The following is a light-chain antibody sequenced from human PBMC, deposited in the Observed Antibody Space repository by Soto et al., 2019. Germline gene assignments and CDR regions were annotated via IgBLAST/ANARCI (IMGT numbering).Light chain of an antibody. Sequence: EIVLTQSPGTLSLSPGERATLSCRASQSVGSKLAWYRQTPGQAPRLLIYASSTMATDTPTRFSGSGAETDFTRTISRVEPEDFTLYYCQQYGSSFATCGQGTQVE. CDR3: QQYGSSFAT. CDR1: QSVGSK. CDR2: ASS. J-gene: IGKJ1*01. V-gene: IGKV3-20*01.